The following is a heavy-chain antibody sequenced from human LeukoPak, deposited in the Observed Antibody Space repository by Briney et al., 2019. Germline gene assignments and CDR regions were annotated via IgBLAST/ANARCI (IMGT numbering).Heavy chain of an antibody. V-gene: IGHV3-9*01. J-gene: IGHJ4*02. Sequence: GGSLRLSCVASGFNFDDYAIHWVRQAPGKGLEWVSGISWNSASLGYADSVKGRFTISRDNAKNSLYLQMNSLRTEDAALYYCVKDIRAYYYDTTGYYSEYFFDYWSQGTLVSVSS. CDR1: GFNFDDYA. CDR3: VKDIRAYYYDTTGYYSEYFFDY. D-gene: IGHD3-22*01. CDR2: ISWNSASL.